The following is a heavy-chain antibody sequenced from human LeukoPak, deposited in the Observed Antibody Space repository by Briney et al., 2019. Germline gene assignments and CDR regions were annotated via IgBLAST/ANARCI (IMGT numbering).Heavy chain of an antibody. Sequence: GGSLRLSCAASGFTVSSNYMSWVRQAPGKGLEWVSVIYSGGSTYYADSVKGRFTISRDNSKNTLYLQMNSLRAEDTAVYYCAKVLVTYTNFDYWGQGTLVTVSS. CDR3: AKVLVTYTNFDY. CDR2: IYSGGST. J-gene: IGHJ4*02. D-gene: IGHD2-21*02. CDR1: GFTVSSNY. V-gene: IGHV3-53*01.